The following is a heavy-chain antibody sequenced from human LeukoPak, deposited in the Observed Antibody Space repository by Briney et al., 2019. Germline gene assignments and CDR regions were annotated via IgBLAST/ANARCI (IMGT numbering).Heavy chain of an antibody. D-gene: IGHD2-8*01. Sequence: GGSLRLSCAASGFTLSNYAMSWVRQAPGKGLEWVSPISGSGGSTYSADSVKGRFTISRDNSKNTLDLQVKSLTAEDTAVYYCAKHAGNEYWYLDLCGRGTLVTLSS. CDR3: AKHAGNEYWYLDL. CDR2: ISGSGGST. J-gene: IGHJ2*01. CDR1: GFTLSNYA. V-gene: IGHV3-23*01.